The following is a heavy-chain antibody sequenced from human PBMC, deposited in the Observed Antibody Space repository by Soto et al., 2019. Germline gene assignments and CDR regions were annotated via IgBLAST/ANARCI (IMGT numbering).Heavy chain of an antibody. CDR2: ISTYNGNT. Sequence: ASVKVSCKASGYTFNTSGISWVRQAPGQGLEWMGWISTYNGNTNYAQKLQDRITMTIDTSTTTAYMELRSLRSDDTAVYYCAWRFGSHYYGVDVWGQGTTVTVSS. D-gene: IGHD3-10*01. CDR3: AWRFGSHYYGVDV. CDR1: GYTFNTSG. J-gene: IGHJ6*02. V-gene: IGHV1-18*01.